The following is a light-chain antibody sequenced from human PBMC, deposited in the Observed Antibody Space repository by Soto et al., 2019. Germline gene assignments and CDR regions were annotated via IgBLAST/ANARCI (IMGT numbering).Light chain of an antibody. Sequence: QSALTQPASVSGSPGQSITISCTGTSSDVGGYNYVSWYQQHPGKAPKLMISEVSNRPSGISDRFSGSKSGNTASLTISGLQAEDEADYYCSSYTRSVTVMFGGGTKLTVL. CDR3: SSYTRSVTVM. CDR1: SSDVGGYNY. CDR2: EVS. J-gene: IGLJ3*02. V-gene: IGLV2-14*01.